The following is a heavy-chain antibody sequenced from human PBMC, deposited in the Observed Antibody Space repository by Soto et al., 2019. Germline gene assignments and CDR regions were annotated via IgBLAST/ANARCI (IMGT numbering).Heavy chain of an antibody. J-gene: IGHJ4*02. CDR1: GFTFSSNA. V-gene: IGHV3-30-3*01. Sequence: QVQLVESGGGVVQPGRSLRLSCAASGFTFSSNAMHWVRQAPGKGLEWVAVMSYDGSKEYYADSVKGRFTISRDNSKNTLYLQMNSLRAEDTAVYYCARDSILSGTTRPPPLDYWGQGTLVTVSS. D-gene: IGHD4-17*01. CDR2: MSYDGSKE. CDR3: ARDSILSGTTRPPPLDY.